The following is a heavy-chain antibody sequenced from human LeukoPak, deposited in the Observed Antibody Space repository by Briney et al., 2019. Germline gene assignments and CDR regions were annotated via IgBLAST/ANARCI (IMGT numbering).Heavy chain of an antibody. Sequence: GGSLRLSCAASGFTFSTYWMHWVRQAAGKWLVWVARIKSDGSTNYADSVKGRFTISRDNAKNTVSLQMNSLRPEDTGVYYCARAPSEIGGYYPEYFRHWGQGTLVTVSS. CDR1: GFTFSTYW. D-gene: IGHD3-22*01. V-gene: IGHV3-74*01. J-gene: IGHJ1*01. CDR3: ARAPSEIGGYYPEYFRH. CDR2: IKSDGST.